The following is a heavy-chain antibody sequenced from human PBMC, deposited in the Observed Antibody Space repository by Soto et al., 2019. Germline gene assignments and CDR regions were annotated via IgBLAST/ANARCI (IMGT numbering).Heavy chain of an antibody. D-gene: IGHD3-22*01. Sequence: QVQLVESGGGVVQPGRSLRLSCAASGFTFSSYGMHWVRQAPDKRLEWVAVIWYDGSNKYYADSVKGRFTISRDNSKNTQYLQLTSLRAEDRAVYYCARELGLGDSSGYWGQGTLVTVSS. V-gene: IGHV3-33*01. CDR2: IWYDGSNK. CDR1: GFTFSSYG. J-gene: IGHJ4*02. CDR3: ARELGLGDSSGY.